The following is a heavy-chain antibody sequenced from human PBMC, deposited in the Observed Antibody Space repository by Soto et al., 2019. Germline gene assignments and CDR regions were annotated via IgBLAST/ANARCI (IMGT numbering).Heavy chain of an antibody. CDR2: ISGGGSGT. CDR1: GFTFGSYA. Sequence: EMQLSESGGGLVQPGGSLRLSCAASGFTFGSYAMSWVRQAPGKGLEWVSAISGGGSGTYYADSVKGRFTISRDNSKKTLFLQMNSLRVEDTAIYYCAKDPKSTVRFNWFDPWGQGTLVTVS. V-gene: IGHV3-23*01. J-gene: IGHJ5*02. CDR3: AKDPKSTVRFNWFDP. D-gene: IGHD2-8*02.